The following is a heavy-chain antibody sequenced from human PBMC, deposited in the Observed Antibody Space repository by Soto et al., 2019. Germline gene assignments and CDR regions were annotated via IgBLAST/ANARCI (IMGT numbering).Heavy chain of an antibody. CDR2: IYYSGST. D-gene: IGHD5-12*01. J-gene: IGHJ4*02. V-gene: IGHV4-39*01. CDR1: GGSIRSSSYY. CDR3: AGHSIGYSGYDSDY. Sequence: SKTLSLTCTVSGGSIRSSSYYWGRIRQPPGKGLEWIGSIYYSGSTYYNPSLKSRVTISVDTSKNQFSLKLSSVTAADTAVFYCAGHSIGYSGYDSDYWAQGTLVTVSS.